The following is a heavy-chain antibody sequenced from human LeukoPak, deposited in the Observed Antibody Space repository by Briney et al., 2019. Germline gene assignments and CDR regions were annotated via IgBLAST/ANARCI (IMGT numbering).Heavy chain of an antibody. CDR2: ISTAGTII. D-gene: IGHD5-12*01. J-gene: IGHJ4*02. Sequence: GGSLRLSCSASGFTLSGYEMNWVRQAPGKGLEWVSYISTAGTIIYYADSVRGRFTISRDNSKNTLNLRMNSLRAEDTAVYYCASSPSGYGPYYFDHWGQGTLVTVSS. CDR1: GFTLSGYE. V-gene: IGHV3-48*03. CDR3: ASSPSGYGPYYFDH.